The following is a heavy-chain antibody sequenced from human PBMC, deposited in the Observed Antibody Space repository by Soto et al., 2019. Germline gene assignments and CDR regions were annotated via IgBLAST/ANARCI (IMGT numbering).Heavy chain of an antibody. CDR1: GFTFSSYA. CDR2: ISGSGDST. Sequence: EVQLLESGGGLVQPGGSLRLSCAAAGFTFSSYAMNRVRQAPGKGLEWVSVISGSGDSTYYADSVKGRFTISRDNSKNTLYLQMNSLRAEDTAVYYCAKRGIGAYFDYWGQGTLVTVSS. CDR3: AKRGIGAYFDY. D-gene: IGHD3-16*01. J-gene: IGHJ4*02. V-gene: IGHV3-23*01.